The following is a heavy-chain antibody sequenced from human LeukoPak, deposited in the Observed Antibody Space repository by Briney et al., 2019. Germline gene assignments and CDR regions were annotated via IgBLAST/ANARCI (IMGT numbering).Heavy chain of an antibody. CDR2: IIPIFGTA. V-gene: IGHV1-69*05. CDR1: GGTFSSYA. CDR3: ARVGRDGYNYRDY. D-gene: IGHD5-24*01. Sequence: SVKVSCKASGGTFSSYAISWVRQAPGQGVEWMGRIIPIFGTANYAQKFQGRVTITTDESTSTAYMELSSLRSEDTAVYYCARVGRDGYNYRDYWGQGTLVTVSS. J-gene: IGHJ4*02.